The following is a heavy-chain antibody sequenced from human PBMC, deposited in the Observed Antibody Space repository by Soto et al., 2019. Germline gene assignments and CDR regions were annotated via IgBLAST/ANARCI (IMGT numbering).Heavy chain of an antibody. V-gene: IGHV1-3*01. CDR1: GYPFTEYT. J-gene: IGHJ1*01. D-gene: IGHD2-8*02. Sequence: ASVKVSCKASGYPFTEYTVHWMRQAPGQRLEWMGWINAGNGNTKYSHNFQGRVTITKDTSATTAYMDLSSLGDEDTAVYYCARARTGSPTEYFEYWGQGTLVTVSS. CDR3: ARARTGSPTEYFEY. CDR2: INAGNGNT.